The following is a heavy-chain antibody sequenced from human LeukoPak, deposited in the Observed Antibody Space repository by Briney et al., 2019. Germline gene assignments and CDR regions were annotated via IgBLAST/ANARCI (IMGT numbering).Heavy chain of an antibody. J-gene: IGHJ6*02. Sequence: SVKVSCKASGGTFSSYAISWVRQAPGQGLEWMGGIIPIFGTANYAQKFQGRVTITADESTSTAYKELSSLRSEDTAVYYCARVYSSGWYPDYYYYYGMDVWGQGTTVTVSS. CDR2: IIPIFGTA. V-gene: IGHV1-69*01. CDR1: GGTFSSYA. D-gene: IGHD6-19*01. CDR3: ARVYSSGWYPDYYYYYGMDV.